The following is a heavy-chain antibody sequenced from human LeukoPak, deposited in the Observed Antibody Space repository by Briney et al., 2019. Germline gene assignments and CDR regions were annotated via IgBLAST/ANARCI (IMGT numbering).Heavy chain of an antibody. CDR3: ARVNTIFGVDIVSLGAEFEF. CDR1: GFTFSSYA. Sequence: GGSLRLSCAASGFTFSSYAMSWVRQAPGKGLECVSVISYDGTKKDYADSVKGRFIISRDNSNDTLYLQMNSLRPEDTALYYCARVNTIFGVDIVSLGAEFEFWGQGTLVTVSS. CDR2: ISYDGTKK. D-gene: IGHD3-3*02. V-gene: IGHV3-30*03. J-gene: IGHJ4*02.